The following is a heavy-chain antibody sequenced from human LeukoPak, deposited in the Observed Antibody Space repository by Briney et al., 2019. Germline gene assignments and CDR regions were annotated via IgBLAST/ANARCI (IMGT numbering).Heavy chain of an antibody. V-gene: IGHV1-18*01. D-gene: IGHD6-19*01. Sequence: GASVKVSCKASGYTFTSYGISWVREVPGQGLEWMGWISAYNGNTNYAQKLQGRVTMTTDTSTSTAYMELRSLRSDDTAVYYCARDGSGWYVSYDADYYYGMDVWGQGTTVTVSS. CDR3: ARDGSGWYVSYDADYYYGMDV. J-gene: IGHJ6*02. CDR1: GYTFTSYG. CDR2: ISAYNGNT.